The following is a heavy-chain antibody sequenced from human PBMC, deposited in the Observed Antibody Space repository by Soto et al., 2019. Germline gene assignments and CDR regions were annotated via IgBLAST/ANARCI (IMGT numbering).Heavy chain of an antibody. V-gene: IGHV4-59*08. CDR1: GGSISGYY. CDR3: ARHNYGSGSTYFDY. Sequence: QVQLQESGPGLVKPSETLSLTCTVSGGSISGYYWSWIRQPPGKGLEWIGYIYYSGSTNYNPSLKSRVTISVDPSKIPFSLKLNSMTAADTAVYYCARHNYGSGSTYFDYWGQGTLVTVSS. D-gene: IGHD3-10*01. J-gene: IGHJ4*02. CDR2: IYYSGST.